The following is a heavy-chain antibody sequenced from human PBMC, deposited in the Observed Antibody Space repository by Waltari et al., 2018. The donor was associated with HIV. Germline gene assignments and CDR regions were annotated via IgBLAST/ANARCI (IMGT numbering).Heavy chain of an antibody. CDR1: GLAFSDYH. V-gene: IGHV3-72*01. D-gene: IGHD1-1*01. CDR3: TTSAIGNIFYN. CDR2: MRNKPNSYTT. J-gene: IGHJ4*02. Sequence: EVQLVESGGGLVQPGGSLRLSCAASGLAFSDYHMDWVRQAPGKGQEWGGRMRNKPNSYTTEYAASVKGRFSISRDDSRNSLYLQMNSLKTEDTAVYYCTTSAIGNIFYNWGQGTLVTVSS.